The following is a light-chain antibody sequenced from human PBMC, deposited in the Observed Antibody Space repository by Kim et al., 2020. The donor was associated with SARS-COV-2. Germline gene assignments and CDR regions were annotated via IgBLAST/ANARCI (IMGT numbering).Light chain of an antibody. V-gene: IGLV3-19*01. CDR3: NSRDSTGPVV. Sequence: SSELTQDPAVSVALGQTVRITCQGDSLRSYYASWYQQKPGQAPVLVIYGKNNRPSGIPDRFSGSSSGTTASLTITGAQAEDEADYYCNSRDSTGPVVFGG. CDR2: GKN. J-gene: IGLJ2*01. CDR1: SLRSYY.